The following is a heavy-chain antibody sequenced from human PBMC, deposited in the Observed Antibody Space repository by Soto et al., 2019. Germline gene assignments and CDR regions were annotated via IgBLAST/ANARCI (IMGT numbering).Heavy chain of an antibody. CDR3: AREDAARIERWFEA. D-gene: IGHD6-6*01. CDR2: IYSSGST. CDR1: GGSIISASYS. J-gene: IGHJ5*02. Sequence: SETLSLTCAASGGSIISASYSWNWIRQSPGRGLEWIGHIYSSGSTYYNPSLKSRVSISVDTSNNHFSLKLTSVTAADTPVYFCAREDAARIERWFEAWGKGILGTVSS. V-gene: IGHV4-31*11.